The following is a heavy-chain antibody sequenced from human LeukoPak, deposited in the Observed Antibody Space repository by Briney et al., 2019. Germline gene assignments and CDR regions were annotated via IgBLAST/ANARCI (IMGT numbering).Heavy chain of an antibody. V-gene: IGHV1-18*01. CDR3: ARVWRQNPIAARDYYFDY. Sequence: GASVKVSCKASGYTFTRNGISWVRQAPGQGLEWMGWISAFNGKTNYAQKLQGRVTMTTDTSTSTAYMDLRSLRSDDTAVYYCARVWRQNPIAARDYYFDYWGQGTLVTVSS. CDR1: GYTFTRNG. D-gene: IGHD6-6*01. CDR2: ISAFNGKT. J-gene: IGHJ4*02.